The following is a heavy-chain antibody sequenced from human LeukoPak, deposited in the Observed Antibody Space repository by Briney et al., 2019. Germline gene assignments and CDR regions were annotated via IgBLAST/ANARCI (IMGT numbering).Heavy chain of an antibody. CDR3: ARVAPYCSSTSCYFNY. Sequence: SVKVSCKASGGAFSSYAISWVRQAPGQGLEWMGGIIPIFGTANYAQKFQGRVTITADKSTSTAYMELSSLRSEDTAVYYCARVAPYCSSTSCYFNYWGQGTLVTVSS. J-gene: IGHJ4*02. V-gene: IGHV1-69*06. D-gene: IGHD2-2*01. CDR2: IIPIFGTA. CDR1: GGAFSSYA.